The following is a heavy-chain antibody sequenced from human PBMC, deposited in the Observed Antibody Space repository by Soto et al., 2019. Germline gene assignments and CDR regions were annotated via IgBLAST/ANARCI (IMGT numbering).Heavy chain of an antibody. V-gene: IGHV4-39*01. CDR1: GGSISSSSYY. J-gene: IGHJ5*02. CDR3: ASSPSSGYYPWFDP. D-gene: IGHD3-3*01. CDR2: IYYSGST. Sequence: QLQLQESGPGLVKPSETLSLTCTVSGGSISSSSYYWGWIRQPPGKGLEWIGSIYYSGSTYYNPSLKSRVTISVDTSKNQFSLKLSSVTAADTAVYYCASSPSSGYYPWFDPWGQGTLVTVSS.